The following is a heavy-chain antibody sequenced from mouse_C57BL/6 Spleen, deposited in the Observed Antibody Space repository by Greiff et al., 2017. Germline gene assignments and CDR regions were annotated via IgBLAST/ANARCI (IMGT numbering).Heavy chain of an antibody. CDR1: GYTFTDYY. D-gene: IGHD1-1*01. CDR3: ANYGSSLDV. V-gene: IGHV1-26*01. J-gene: IGHJ1*03. Sequence: VQLQQSGPELVKPGASVKISCKASGYTFTDYYMNWVKQSRGKSLEWIGDINPNNGGTSYNQKFKGKATLTVDKSSSTAYMELRSLTSEDSAVYYCANYGSSLDVWGTGTTVTVSS. CDR2: INPNNGGT.